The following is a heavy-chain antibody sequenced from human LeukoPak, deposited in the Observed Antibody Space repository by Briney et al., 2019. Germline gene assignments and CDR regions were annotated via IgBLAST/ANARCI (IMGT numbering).Heavy chain of an antibody. CDR2: FEPEDGET. V-gene: IGHV1-24*01. Sequence: ASVKVSCKVSGYTLTELSMHWVRQAPGRGLEWMGGFEPEDGETIYAQKFQGRVTMTEDTSTDTAYMELSSLRSEDTAVYYCATRPIAAGLFDYWGQGALVTVSS. CDR1: GYTLTELS. D-gene: IGHD6-13*01. CDR3: ATRPIAAGLFDY. J-gene: IGHJ4*02.